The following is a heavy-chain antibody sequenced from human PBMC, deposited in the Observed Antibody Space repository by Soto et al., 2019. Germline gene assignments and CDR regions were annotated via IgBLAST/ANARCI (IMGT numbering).Heavy chain of an antibody. D-gene: IGHD4-17*01. Sequence: SETLSLTCTVSGGSISSYYWSWIRQPPGKGLEWIGYIYYSGSTNYNPSLKSRVTTSVDTSKNQFSLKLSSVTAADTAVYYCARETDYALDYWGQGTLVTVSS. V-gene: IGHV4-59*01. CDR1: GGSISSYY. CDR2: IYYSGST. CDR3: ARETDYALDY. J-gene: IGHJ4*02.